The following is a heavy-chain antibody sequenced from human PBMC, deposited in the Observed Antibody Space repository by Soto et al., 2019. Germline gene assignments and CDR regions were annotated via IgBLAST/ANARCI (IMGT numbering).Heavy chain of an antibody. J-gene: IGHJ4*02. CDR1: GFTFSSYA. V-gene: IGHV3-23*01. Sequence: PGGSLRLSCAASGFTFSSYAMSWVRQAPGKGLEWVSAISGSGGSTYYADSVKGRFAISRDNSKNTLYLQMNSLRAEDTAVYYCANSIGVVPAAAIGVFRTGLSPLDYWGQGTLVTVSS. CDR3: ANSIGVVPAAAIGVFRTGLSPLDY. CDR2: ISGSGGST. D-gene: IGHD2-2*01.